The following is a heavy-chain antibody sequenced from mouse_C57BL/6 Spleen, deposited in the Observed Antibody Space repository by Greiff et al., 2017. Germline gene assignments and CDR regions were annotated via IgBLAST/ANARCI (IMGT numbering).Heavy chain of an antibody. CDR2: INPSNGGT. CDR3: AREGYYGSSLYWYFDV. Sequence: QVHVKQSGTELVKPGASVKLSCKASGYTFTSYWMHWVKQRPGQGLEWIGNINPSNGGTNYNEKFKSKATLTVDKSSSTAYMQLSSLTSEDSAVYYCAREGYYGSSLYWYFDVWGTGTTVTVSS. D-gene: IGHD1-1*01. V-gene: IGHV1-53*01. J-gene: IGHJ1*03. CDR1: GYTFTSYW.